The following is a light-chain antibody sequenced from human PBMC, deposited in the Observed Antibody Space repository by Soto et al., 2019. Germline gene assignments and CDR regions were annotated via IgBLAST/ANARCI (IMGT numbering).Light chain of an antibody. Sequence: EIVMTQSPDILSVSPGERATLSCRASQSVGSDLAWYQHKPGQAPRLLIHGATTRATGIPARFSGSGSGTEFTLTISSLQSEDFAVYYCQQYNNWPRTFGQGTKVDIK. V-gene: IGKV3-15*01. CDR2: GAT. CDR3: QQYNNWPRT. J-gene: IGKJ1*01. CDR1: QSVGSD.